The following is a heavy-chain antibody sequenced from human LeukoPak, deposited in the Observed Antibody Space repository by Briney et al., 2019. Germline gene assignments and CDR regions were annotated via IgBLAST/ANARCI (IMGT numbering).Heavy chain of an antibody. CDR3: ARPESGSYPHFDL. CDR1: GGSFSGYY. CDR2: INHSGST. D-gene: IGHD1-26*01. J-gene: IGHJ2*01. V-gene: IGHV4-34*01. Sequence: SETLSLTCAVYGGSFSGYYWSWIRQPPGKGLEWIGEINHSGSTNYNPSLKSRVTISVDTSKNQFSLKLSSVTAADTAVYYCARPESGSYPHFDLWGRGTLVTVSS.